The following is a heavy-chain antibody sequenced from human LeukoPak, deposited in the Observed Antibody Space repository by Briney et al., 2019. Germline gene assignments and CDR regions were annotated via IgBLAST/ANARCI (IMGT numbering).Heavy chain of an antibody. CDR2: INPNSGGT. CDR3: YYRVSSGYLT. V-gene: IGHV1-2*02. J-gene: IGHJ4*02. Sequence: PMASVKVSCKASGYTFTGYYMHWVRQAPGQGLEWMGWINPNSGGTYYAQKFQGRASMTRDTSISTAYMELSSLRSDDTAVYYCYYRVSSGYLTWGQGTLVAVSS. CDR1: GYTFTGYY. D-gene: IGHD3-22*01.